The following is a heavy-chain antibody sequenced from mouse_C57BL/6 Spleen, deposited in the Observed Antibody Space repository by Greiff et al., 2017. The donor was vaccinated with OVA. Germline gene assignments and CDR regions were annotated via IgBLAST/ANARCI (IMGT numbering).Heavy chain of an antibody. CDR1: GYTFTSYW. D-gene: IGHD3-2*02. J-gene: IGHJ3*01. CDR3: ARDSSGYGAY. V-gene: IGHV1-52*01. CDR2: IDPSDSET. Sequence: VQLQQPGAELVRPGSSVKLSCKASGYTFTSYWMHWVKQRPIQGLEWIGNIDPSDSETHYNQKFKDKATLTVDKSSSTAYMQLSSLTSEDSAVYYCARDSSGYGAYWGQGTLVTVSA.